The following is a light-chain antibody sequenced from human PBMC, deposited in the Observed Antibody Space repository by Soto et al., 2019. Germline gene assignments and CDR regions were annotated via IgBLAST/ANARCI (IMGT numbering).Light chain of an antibody. CDR2: EGI. CDR3: CSYVGATTYV. J-gene: IGLJ1*01. V-gene: IGLV2-23*01. CDR1: SNTIGGYNV. Sequence: QSVLTQPASVSGSPGQSITISCTGTSNTIGGYNVVSWYQQHPGTAPKVIIYEGIKRPSGVSNRFSGSISGSTASLTISGLPAEHEADYSCCSYVGATTYVFGTGTKVTVL.